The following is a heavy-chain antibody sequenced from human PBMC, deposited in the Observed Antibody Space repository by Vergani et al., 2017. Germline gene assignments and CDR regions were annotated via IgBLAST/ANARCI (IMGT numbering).Heavy chain of an antibody. V-gene: IGHV4-59*01. Sequence: QVQLQESGPGLVKPSETLSLTCTVSGGPISRYYWSWIRQPPGKGLEWIGYNYYSGSTNYKPSLKSRVTRSVDTSKNQFSLKLSSVTAADTAVYYCATISIAAQEAFDIWGQGTMVTVSS. CDR3: ATISIAAQEAFDI. D-gene: IGHD6-6*01. J-gene: IGHJ3*02. CDR2: NYYSGST. CDR1: GGPISRYY.